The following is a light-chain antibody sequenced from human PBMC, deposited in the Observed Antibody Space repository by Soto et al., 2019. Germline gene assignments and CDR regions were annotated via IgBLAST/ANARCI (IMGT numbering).Light chain of an antibody. CDR3: TSYIHRRTLVV. V-gene: IGLV2-14*01. CDR2: GVT. Sequence: QSALTQPASVSGSPGQSITISCTGTSIDVGGYNYVSWYQHHPGKAPKLMIYGVTNRPSGVSIRFSGSKSGNTASLTISGLQPEDEAYYYCTSYIHRRTLVVFGGGTKLTVL. J-gene: IGLJ2*01. CDR1: SIDVGGYNY.